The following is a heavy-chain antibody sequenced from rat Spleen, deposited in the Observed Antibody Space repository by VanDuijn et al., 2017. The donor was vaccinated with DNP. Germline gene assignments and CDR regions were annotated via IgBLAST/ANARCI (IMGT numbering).Heavy chain of an antibody. V-gene: IGHV5-22*01. CDR3: ARWNSGHFDY. D-gene: IGHD4-3*01. Sequence: EVQLVESGGGLEQPGRSLKLSCAASGFTFSDYYMAWVRQAPTKGLEWVAYIGSHVYAPYYGDSVKGRFTISRDNAKSTLYLQMNSLRSEDMATYYCARWNSGHFDYWGQGVMVTVSS. J-gene: IGHJ2*01. CDR2: IGSHVYAP. CDR1: GFTFSDYY.